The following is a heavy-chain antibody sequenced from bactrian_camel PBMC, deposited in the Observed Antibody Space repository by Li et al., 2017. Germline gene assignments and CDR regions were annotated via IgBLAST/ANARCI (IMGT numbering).Heavy chain of an antibody. J-gene: IGHJ4*01. CDR2: IYTQSGGK. Sequence: QLVESGGGSVQAGGSLTLSCKLSGYTDPSYCMAWFRQGSGESREGVAAIYTQSGGKYYGDSIQGRFTISKDNAKNTLYLQMNSLKPEDTGIYYCATETDRCLLHRLWYNYWGQGTQVTVS. V-gene: IGHV3S1*01. CDR3: ATETDRCLLHRLWYNY. D-gene: IGHD3*01. CDR1: GYTDPSYC.